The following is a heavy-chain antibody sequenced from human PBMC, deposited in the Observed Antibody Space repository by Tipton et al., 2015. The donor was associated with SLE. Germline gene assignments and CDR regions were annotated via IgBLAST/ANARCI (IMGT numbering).Heavy chain of an antibody. CDR2: ITSSGSNM. Sequence: SLRLSCAASGFTFSSYEMNWVRQAPGKGLEWVAYITSSGSNMYFADSVKGRFTISRDNAKNSLYLQMSSLRAEDTAVYYCARASCTGGLCYGRPCFDYWGQGALVTVSS. CDR1: GFTFSSYE. CDR3: ARASCTGGLCYGRPCFDY. D-gene: IGHD2-8*02. V-gene: IGHV3-48*03. J-gene: IGHJ4*02.